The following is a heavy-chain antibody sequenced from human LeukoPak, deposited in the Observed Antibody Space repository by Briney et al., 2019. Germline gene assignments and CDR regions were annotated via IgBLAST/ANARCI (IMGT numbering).Heavy chain of an antibody. J-gene: IGHJ4*02. V-gene: IGHV3-11*04. Sequence: GGSLRLSCAASGFTFSDYYMSWIRQAPGKGLEWVSYISSSGSTIYYTDSVRGRFTISRDNAKDSLYLQMNSLRAEDTAVYYCARDMGDYDSSGYYYPSYFDYWGQGTLVTVSS. D-gene: IGHD3-22*01. CDR3: ARDMGDYDSSGYYYPSYFDY. CDR2: ISSSGSTI. CDR1: GFTFSDYY.